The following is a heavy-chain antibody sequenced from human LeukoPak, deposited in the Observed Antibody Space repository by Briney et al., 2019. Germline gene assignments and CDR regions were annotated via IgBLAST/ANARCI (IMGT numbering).Heavy chain of an antibody. J-gene: IGHJ3*02. Sequence: PGGSLRLSCVGSGFTFSNYWMNWVRQAPGKGLEWVANIKGSDKGHVDSVKGRFSVSRDDARNSLYLQMDSLRAEDTAVYYCARGISAAGTVGAFDIWGQGTMVTVSS. CDR2: IKGSDK. D-gene: IGHD6-13*01. CDR1: GFTFSNYW. CDR3: ARGISAAGTVGAFDI. V-gene: IGHV3-7*01.